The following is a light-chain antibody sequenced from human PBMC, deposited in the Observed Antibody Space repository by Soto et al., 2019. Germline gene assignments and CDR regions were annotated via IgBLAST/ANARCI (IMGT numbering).Light chain of an antibody. V-gene: IGKV3-20*01. CDR3: QQYGSSPPRT. CDR1: QSVSNDF. CDR2: GAS. J-gene: IGKJ1*01. Sequence: EFVLTQSPGTLSLSQGERATLSCRASQSVSNDFLAWYQQKPGQAPRLLIYGASTRATDVPDRFSGSGSGADFTLTISRLEPEDFAVYYCQQYGSSPPRTFGQGTKVDIK.